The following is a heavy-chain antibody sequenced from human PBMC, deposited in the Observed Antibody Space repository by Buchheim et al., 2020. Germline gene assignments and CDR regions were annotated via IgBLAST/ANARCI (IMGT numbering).Heavy chain of an antibody. V-gene: IGHV4-59*12. D-gene: IGHD2-21*02. CDR2: VSASGDS. CDR3: ARDCGGDCYGHYYGLDV. CDR1: GGSITGSY. Sequence: QVQLQESGPGLVKPSETLSLTCNVSGGSITGSYWSWIRQPPGKGVEWIGYVSASGDSIYNPSLESRVTMSVETSKNQFSLKQRSATAADTAIYYCARDCGGDCYGHYYGLDVWGQGTT. J-gene: IGHJ6*02.